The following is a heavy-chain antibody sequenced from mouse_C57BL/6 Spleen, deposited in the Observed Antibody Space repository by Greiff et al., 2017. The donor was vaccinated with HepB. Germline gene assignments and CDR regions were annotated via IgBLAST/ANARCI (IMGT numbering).Heavy chain of an antibody. CDR1: GYSITSGYY. Sequence: EVQLVESGPGLVKPSQSLSLTCSVTGYSITSGYYWNWIRQFPGNKLEWMGYISYDGSNNYNPSLKNRISITRDTSKNQFFLKLNSVTTEDTATYYCARDLLGGYGYFDVWGTGTTVTVSS. CDR2: ISYDGSN. CDR3: ARDLLGGYGYFDV. J-gene: IGHJ1*03. V-gene: IGHV3-6*01. D-gene: IGHD2-2*01.